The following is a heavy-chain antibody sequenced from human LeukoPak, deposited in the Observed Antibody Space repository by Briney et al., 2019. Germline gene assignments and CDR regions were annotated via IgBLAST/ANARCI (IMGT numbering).Heavy chain of an antibody. CDR1: GGSFSGYY. CDR3: ARDKIAAAGIGWFDP. CDR2: INHSGST. Sequence: SETLSLTCAVYGGSFSGYYWSWIRQPPGKGLEWIGEINHSGSTNYNPSLKSRVTISVDTSKNQFSLKLSCVTAADTAVYYCARDKIAAAGIGWFDPWGQGTLVTVSS. J-gene: IGHJ5*02. V-gene: IGHV4-34*01. D-gene: IGHD6-13*01.